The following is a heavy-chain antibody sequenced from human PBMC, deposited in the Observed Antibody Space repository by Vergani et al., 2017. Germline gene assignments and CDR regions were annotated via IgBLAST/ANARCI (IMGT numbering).Heavy chain of an antibody. CDR2: ISYDGTKK. Sequence: QVQLVESGGGEVQPGRSLRLSCSAAGFPFSDYGVHWVRQAPGKGLEWVSVISYDGTKKNYADSVKGRFTISRDNSKNKLYLEMNALRAEDTAVYYCARDFLTRVTTLDYYYMGVWGKGTTVTVSS. V-gene: IGHV3-30*03. CDR1: GFPFSDYG. D-gene: IGHD1-1*01. CDR3: ARDFLTRVTTLDYYYMGV. J-gene: IGHJ6*03.